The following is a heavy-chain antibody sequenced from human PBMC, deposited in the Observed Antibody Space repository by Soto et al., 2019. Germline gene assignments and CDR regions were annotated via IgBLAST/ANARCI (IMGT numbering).Heavy chain of an antibody. CDR3: ATSNLGGYYYGMDV. CDR1: GGSISSSNW. J-gene: IGHJ6*02. Sequence: SETLSLTCAVSGGSISSSNWWCWVRQPPGKGLEWIGQIFHSGSTNYNPSLKSRVTITVDKSKNHFSLKLSSVTAADTAVYYCATSNLGGYYYGMDVWGQGTTVTVSS. D-gene: IGHD2-2*01. V-gene: IGHV4-4*02. CDR2: IFHSGST.